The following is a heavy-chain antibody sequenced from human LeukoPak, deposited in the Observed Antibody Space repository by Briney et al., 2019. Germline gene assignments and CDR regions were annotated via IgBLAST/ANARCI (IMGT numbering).Heavy chain of an antibody. V-gene: IGHV4-39*01. CDR2: IYYTGST. J-gene: IGHJ4*02. CDR1: GGSIRSRSYY. CDR3: ARQTGSGLFILP. Sequence: SETLSLTCIVSGGSIRSRSYYWGWIRQPPGKGLEWIGSIYYTGSTYYNPSLKSRVTISVDTSKNQFSLKLSSVTAADTAVYYCARQTGSGLFILPGGQGTLVTVSS. D-gene: IGHD3/OR15-3a*01.